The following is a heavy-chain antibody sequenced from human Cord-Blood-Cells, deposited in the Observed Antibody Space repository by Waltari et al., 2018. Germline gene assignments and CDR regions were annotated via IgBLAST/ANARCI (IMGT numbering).Heavy chain of an antibody. CDR1: GYTFTSYG. CDR2: ISADKGNT. V-gene: IGHV1-18*04. D-gene: IGHD2-2*01. Sequence: QVHLVQSGAEVKKPGASVKVSCKASGYTFTSYGISWVRQAPGQGLEWMGWISADKGNTNKAQKRQGRGTMTTDTSTSTAYRELRSLRSDDSAVYYCARELRALEYQLRYVDYWGQGTLVTVSS. J-gene: IGHJ4*02. CDR3: ARELRALEYQLRYVDY.